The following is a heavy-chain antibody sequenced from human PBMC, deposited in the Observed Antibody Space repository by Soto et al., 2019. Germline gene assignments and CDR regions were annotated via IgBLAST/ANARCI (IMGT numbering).Heavy chain of an antibody. V-gene: IGHV6-1*01. CDR1: GDSVSSNTAS. J-gene: IGHJ5*02. D-gene: IGHD5-12*01. Sequence: SQTLSLTCAISGDSVSSNTASWNWIRQSPSRGLEWLGRTYFRSKWYNNYAVSVKSRIIINPDTSNNQFSLQLNSVTPEDTAVYFCAKGDNLGPKTGYAFDPWGQGIMVTVSS. CDR3: AKGDNLGPKTGYAFDP. CDR2: TYFRSKWYN.